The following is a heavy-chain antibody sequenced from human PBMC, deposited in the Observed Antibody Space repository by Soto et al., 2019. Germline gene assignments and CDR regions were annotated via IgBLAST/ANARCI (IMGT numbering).Heavy chain of an antibody. CDR3: AKDILEVVVIISPGDAFDI. Sequence: GGSLRLSCAASGFTFSSYAMSWVRQAPGKGLEWVPAISGSGGSTYYADSVKGRFTISRDNSKNTLYLQMNSLRAEDTAVYYCAKDILEVVVIISPGDAFDIWGQGTVVTVSS. J-gene: IGHJ3*02. CDR2: ISGSGGST. V-gene: IGHV3-23*01. CDR1: GFTFSSYA. D-gene: IGHD3-22*01.